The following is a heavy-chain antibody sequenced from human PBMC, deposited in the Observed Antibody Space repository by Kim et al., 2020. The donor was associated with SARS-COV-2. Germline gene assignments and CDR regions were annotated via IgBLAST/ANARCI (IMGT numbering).Heavy chain of an antibody. CDR2: INPKNGDT. J-gene: IGHJ4*02. CDR1: GYTFTDYY. V-gene: IGHV1-2*02. CDR3: VSEVNWFNYYATDAVRPGEY. D-gene: IGHD3-10*01. Sequence: ASVKVSCKTSGYTFTDYYMHWVRQAPGQGLEWLGWINPKNGDTNCAQQFQGRVTMTRDTSISTTYMDLSRLTSDETALYYCVSEVNWFNYYATDAVRPGEYWGQGTQVTVSS.